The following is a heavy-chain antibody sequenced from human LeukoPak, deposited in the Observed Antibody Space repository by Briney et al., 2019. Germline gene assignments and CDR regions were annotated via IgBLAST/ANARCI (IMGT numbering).Heavy chain of an antibody. CDR2: ISYDGSNK. D-gene: IGHD3-10*01. J-gene: IGHJ4*02. CDR1: GFTFKNYG. V-gene: IGHV3-30*03. Sequence: GGSLRLSCAASGFTFKNYGMHWVRQAPGKGLEWVAIISYDGSNKYYADSVKGRFTISRDNSKSTLYLQMNSLRTEDTAVFFCATLRYGSGSYYADYWGQGTLVTVSS. CDR3: ATLRYGSGSYYADY.